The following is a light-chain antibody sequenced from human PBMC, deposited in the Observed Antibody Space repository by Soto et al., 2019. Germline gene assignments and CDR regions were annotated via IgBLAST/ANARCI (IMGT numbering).Light chain of an antibody. CDR1: QSVSSN. J-gene: IGKJ5*01. CDR3: QQYTGPPTT. Sequence: EIVMTQSPATLSVSPGERATLSCRASQSVSSNLAWYQQKPGQAPRLLIYRTSNRATGIPDRFSGSGSGTDFTLTITRLEPEDSAVYFCQQYTGPPTTFGQGTRLEIK. CDR2: RTS. V-gene: IGKV3D-15*01.